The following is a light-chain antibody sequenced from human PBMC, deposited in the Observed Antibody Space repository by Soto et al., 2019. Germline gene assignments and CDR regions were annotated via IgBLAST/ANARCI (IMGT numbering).Light chain of an antibody. CDR1: QSVSSY. CDR2: DAS. CDR3: QQYNNWPRT. V-gene: IGKV3-11*01. J-gene: IGKJ1*01. Sequence: EIVLTQSPDTLSLSPGERATLSCRASQSVSSYLAWYQQKPGQAPRLLIYDASNRVTGIPARFSGSGSGTDFTLTISSLEPEDFAVYYCQQYNNWPRTFGQGTKVDIK.